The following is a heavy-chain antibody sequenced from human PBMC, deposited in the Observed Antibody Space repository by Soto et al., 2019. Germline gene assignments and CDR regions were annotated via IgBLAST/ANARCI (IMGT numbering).Heavy chain of an antibody. Sequence: PSETLSLTCTVSGVSISNSSYYWGWIHRPPGKGLEWIGTIYYSGITYYNPSLKSRVTISVDTSKNQFSLKLTSVTAADTAVYYCARHGSNWGQGTLVTVS. J-gene: IGHJ4*02. CDR2: IYYSGIT. V-gene: IGHV4-39*01. CDR3: ARHGSN. CDR1: GVSISNSSYY.